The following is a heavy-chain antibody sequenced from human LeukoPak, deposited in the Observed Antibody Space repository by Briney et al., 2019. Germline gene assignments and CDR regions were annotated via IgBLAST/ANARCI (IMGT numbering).Heavy chain of an antibody. D-gene: IGHD1-1*01. J-gene: IGHJ4*02. CDR1: GYRFTSYW. CDR3: ARARNWNDVVWFDY. CDR2: IDPTESYT. Sequence: GESLQISCKGSGYRFTSYWISWGRPMPGKGVEWMGRIDPTESYTKYSPSFEGHVNISADKSTATVYLQWSSLKASDTAMYYCARARNWNDVVWFDYWGQGTLVTVS. V-gene: IGHV5-10-1*01.